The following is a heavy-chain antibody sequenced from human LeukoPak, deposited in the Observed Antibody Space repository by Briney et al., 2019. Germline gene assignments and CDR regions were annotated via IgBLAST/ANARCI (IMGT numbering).Heavy chain of an antibody. Sequence: SVKVSCKGSGGTFSSYSISWVRQAPGQGLEWMGGIIPAFGTAHYAQKFQGRVTFTTDESKTTAYMELRSLRSEDTAVYYCASEGNYDSSGYSRYNYYYMDVWGKGTAVTVSS. J-gene: IGHJ6*03. CDR3: ASEGNYDSSGYSRYNYYYMDV. CDR2: IIPAFGTA. V-gene: IGHV1-69*05. CDR1: GGTFSSYS. D-gene: IGHD3-22*01.